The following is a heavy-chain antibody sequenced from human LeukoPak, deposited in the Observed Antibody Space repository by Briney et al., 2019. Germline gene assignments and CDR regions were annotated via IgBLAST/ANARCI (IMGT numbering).Heavy chain of an antibody. V-gene: IGHV3-74*01. CDR3: ARAGGSGWFDP. CDR1: GFTFSTYW. J-gene: IGHJ5*02. CDR2: INTEGSTT. D-gene: IGHD3-10*01. Sequence: GGSLRLSCAASGFTFSTYWMHWVRQAPGKGLVWVSRINTEGSTTDYADSVKGRFTISRDNAKNTLYLQMNSLRAEDTAVYYCARAGGSGWFDPWGQGTLVTVSS.